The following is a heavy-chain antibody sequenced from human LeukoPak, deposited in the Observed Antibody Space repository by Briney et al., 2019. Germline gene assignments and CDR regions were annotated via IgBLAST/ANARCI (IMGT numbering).Heavy chain of an antibody. V-gene: IGHV3-30*18. Sequence: GGSLRLSCTASKFTFSHYGMQWVRQAPGEGLEWVAVISSDGSIKVYADSVKGRFTLSRDNSINTVDLQMNSLRAEDTAVYYCVKEYHSRGFGAYFDYWGQGTLVTVSS. CDR3: VKEYHSRGFGAYFDY. D-gene: IGHD3-3*01. CDR2: ISSDGSIK. J-gene: IGHJ4*02. CDR1: KFTFSHYG.